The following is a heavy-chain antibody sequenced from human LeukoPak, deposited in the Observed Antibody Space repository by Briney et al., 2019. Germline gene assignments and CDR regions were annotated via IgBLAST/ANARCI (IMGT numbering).Heavy chain of an antibody. V-gene: IGHV4-34*01. J-gene: IGHJ5*02. CDR1: GGSFSGYY. CDR2: INHSGST. CDR3: ARVRTPGTTYNWFDP. Sequence: SETLSLTCAVYGGSFSGYYWSWIRQPPGKGLEWIGEINHSGSTNYNPSLKSRVTISVDTSKNQFSLKLSSVTAADTAVYYCARVRTPGTTYNWFDPWGQGTLVTVSS. D-gene: IGHD1-7*01.